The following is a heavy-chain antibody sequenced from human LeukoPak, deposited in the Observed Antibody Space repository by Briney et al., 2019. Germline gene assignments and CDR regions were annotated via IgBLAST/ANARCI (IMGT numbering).Heavy chain of an antibody. J-gene: IGHJ1*01. CDR1: GFTFSSYA. V-gene: IGHV3-23*01. D-gene: IGHD1-26*01. CDR2: ISGSGGST. Sequence: GGSLRLSCAASGFTFSSYAMSWVRQAPGKGLEWVSAISGSGGSTYYADSVKGRFTISRDNSKNTLYLQMNSLRAEHTAVYYCAKEGFIVEAQSGTEYFQHWGQGTLVTVSS. CDR3: AKEGFIVEAQSGTEYFQH.